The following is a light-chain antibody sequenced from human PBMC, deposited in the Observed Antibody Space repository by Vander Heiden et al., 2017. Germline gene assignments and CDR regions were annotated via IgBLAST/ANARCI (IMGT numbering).Light chain of an antibody. J-gene: IGLJ3*02. CDR3: QAWDSSTVV. CDR1: KLGDKY. V-gene: IGLV3-1*01. CDR2: KDT. Sequence: SYDLPPPPSVSVSPGQTASITCSGDKLGDKYACWYQQKPGRSPVLVVYKDTKRPSGIPERFSGSNSGNTATLTISGTQAMDEDDYYCQAWDSSTVVFGGGTKLTVL.